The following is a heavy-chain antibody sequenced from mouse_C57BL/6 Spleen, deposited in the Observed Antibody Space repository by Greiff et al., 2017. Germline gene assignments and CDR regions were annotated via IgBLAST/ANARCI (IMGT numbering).Heavy chain of an antibody. CDR1: GYTFTDYN. CDR3: ARRSTTVVAPVDY. Sequence: VQLKQSGPELVKPGASVKIPCKASGYTFTDYNMDWVKQSHGKSLEWIGDINPNNGGTIYNQKFKGKATLTVDKSSSTAYMELRSLTSEDTAVYYCARRSTTVVAPVDYWGQGTTLTVSS. CDR2: INPNNGGT. V-gene: IGHV1-18*01. D-gene: IGHD1-1*01. J-gene: IGHJ2*01.